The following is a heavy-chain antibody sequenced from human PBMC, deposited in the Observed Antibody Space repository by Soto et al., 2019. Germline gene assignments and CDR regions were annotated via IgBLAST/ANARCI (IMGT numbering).Heavy chain of an antibody. CDR3: CLNWDDPPLYYQFRMDV. J-gene: IGHJ6*02. D-gene: IGHD1-1*01. V-gene: IGHV3-21*01. CDR1: GFTFSSYS. CDR2: ISSSSSYI. Sequence: EVQLVESGGGLVKPGGSLRLSCAASGFTFSSYSMNWVRQAPGKGLEWVSSISSSSSYIYYADSVKGRFTISRDNAKNSLFPQKNNLRGEDTAVYLRCLNWDDPPLYYQFRMDVWGQGTTVTVSS.